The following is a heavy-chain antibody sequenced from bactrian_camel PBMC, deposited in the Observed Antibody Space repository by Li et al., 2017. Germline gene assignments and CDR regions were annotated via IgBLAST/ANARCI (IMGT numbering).Heavy chain of an antibody. J-gene: IGHJ4*01. V-gene: IGHV3S53*01. CDR1: GSIQRTNC. D-gene: IGHD2*01. CDR2: LDTDGKT. Sequence: QLVESGGGSVQAGGSLRLSCAASGSIQRTNCMGWFRQAPGKEREAVATLDTDGKTWYSVAVEERFSISKDNARNVLFLQMNTLKPDDTATYYCATRTATWCALSETYYSPWGQGTQVTVS. CDR3: ATRTATWCALSETYYSP.